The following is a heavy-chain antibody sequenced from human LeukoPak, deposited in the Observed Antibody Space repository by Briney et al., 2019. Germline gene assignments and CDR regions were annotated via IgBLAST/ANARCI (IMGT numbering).Heavy chain of an antibody. CDR2: VHYSGGT. CDR1: GTSVNTYY. D-gene: IGHD6-13*01. Sequence: SETLSLTCTVSGTSVNTYYWSWTRQPPGKALEWIGFVHYSGGTSYTPSLRGRVTISLDTSKNQFSLRLTSVTAADTAVYYCAKQSWSLFDPCGQGTLVTVSS. CDR3: AKQSWSLFDP. J-gene: IGHJ5*02. V-gene: IGHV4-59*08.